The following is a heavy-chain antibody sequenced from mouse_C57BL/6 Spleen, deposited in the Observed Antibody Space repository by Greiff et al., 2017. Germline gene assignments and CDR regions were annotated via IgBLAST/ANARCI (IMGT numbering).Heavy chain of an antibody. CDR3: ARETTVVATGFDY. J-gene: IGHJ2*01. D-gene: IGHD1-1*01. Sequence: QVQLQQPGAELVKPGASVKLSCKASGYTFTSYWMHWVKQRPGQGLEWIGMIHPNSGSTNYNEKFKSKATLTVDKSSSTAYMQLSSLTSEDSAVYYCARETTVVATGFDYWGQGTTLTVSS. CDR1: GYTFTSYW. CDR2: IHPNSGST. V-gene: IGHV1-64*01.